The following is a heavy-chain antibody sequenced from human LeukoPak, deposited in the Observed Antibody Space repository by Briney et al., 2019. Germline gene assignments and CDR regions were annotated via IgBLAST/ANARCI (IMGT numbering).Heavy chain of an antibody. CDR2: IYSDNT. V-gene: IGHV3-53*01. J-gene: IGHJ4*02. Sequence: GGSLRLSCTVSGFTVSSNSMSWVRQPPGKGLEWVSFIYSDNTHYSDSVKGRFTISRDNSKNTLYLQMNSLRAEDTAVYYCARRAGAYSHAYDCWGQGTLVTVCS. D-gene: IGHD2-15*01. CDR1: GFTVSSNS. CDR3: ARRAGAYSHAYDC.